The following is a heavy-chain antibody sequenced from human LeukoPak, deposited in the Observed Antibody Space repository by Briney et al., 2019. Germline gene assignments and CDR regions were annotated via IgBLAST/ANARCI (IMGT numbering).Heavy chain of an antibody. CDR2: ISSSGSTI. D-gene: IGHD2-2*01. CDR3: ATLSRDMYCSSTSCPKL. CDR1: GFTFSSYE. Sequence: GGSLRLSCAASGFTFSSYEMNWVRQAPGKGLEWVSYISSSGSTIYYADSVKGRFTISRDNAKNSLYLQMNSLRAEDTAVYYCATLSRDMYCSSTSCPKLWVQGTLVNVSS. J-gene: IGHJ4*02. V-gene: IGHV3-48*03.